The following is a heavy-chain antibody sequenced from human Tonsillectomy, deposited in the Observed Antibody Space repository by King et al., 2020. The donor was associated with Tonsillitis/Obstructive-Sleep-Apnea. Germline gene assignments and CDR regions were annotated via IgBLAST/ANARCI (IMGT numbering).Heavy chain of an antibody. CDR1: GFSFRKYW. D-gene: IGHD5-18*01. CDR3: ARDHIQDY. J-gene: IGHJ4*02. V-gene: IGHV3-7*01. Sequence: VQLVESGGGLVRPGGSLRLSCAASGFSFRKYWMNWVRQAPGKGLEWVANIKYDGSEKVYVDSVKGRFTISRENAKNSLYLQMNSLRAEDTALYFCARDHIQDYWGQGTLVTVSS. CDR2: IKYDGSEK.